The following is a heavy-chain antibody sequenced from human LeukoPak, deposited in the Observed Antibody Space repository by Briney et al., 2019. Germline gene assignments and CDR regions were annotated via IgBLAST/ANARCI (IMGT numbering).Heavy chain of an antibody. V-gene: IGHV4-4*07. D-gene: IGHD4-17*01. CDR3: ARGLPSYGDYVDYYFYMDV. CDR2: ISTSGST. CDR1: GVSISGFY. J-gene: IGHJ6*03. Sequence: SETLSLTCTVSGVSISGFYWSWIRQPAGKGLQWIGRISTSGSTNYNPSLKSRVTMSVERSTNKFSLTVRSVTAADTALYYCARGLPSYGDYVDYYFYMDVWGKGTTVTVFS.